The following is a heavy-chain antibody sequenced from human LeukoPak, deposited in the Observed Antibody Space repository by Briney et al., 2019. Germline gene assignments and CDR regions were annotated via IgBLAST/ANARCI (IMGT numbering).Heavy chain of an antibody. J-gene: IGHJ6*02. CDR2: IYYSGST. Sequence: SETLSLTCAVYGGSFSGYYWSWIRQPPGKGLEWIGYIYYSGSTNYNPSLKSRVTISVDTSKNQFSLKLSSVTAADTAVYYCARDRYSSSDRGDYYYGMDVWGQGTTVTVSS. D-gene: IGHD6-6*01. CDR1: GGSFSGYY. CDR3: ARDRYSSSDRGDYYYGMDV. V-gene: IGHV4-59*01.